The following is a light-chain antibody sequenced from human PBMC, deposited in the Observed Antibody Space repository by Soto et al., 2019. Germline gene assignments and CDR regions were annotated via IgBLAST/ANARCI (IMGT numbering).Light chain of an antibody. Sequence: ENVFTNPPGTLSLSAGERATLSCRASQSVSGYVAWYQQKPGQAPRLLIYDASNRATGFPARFSGSGSGTDFTLTISSLEPEDFAVYYCQQYGSSGTFGQGTKVDIK. CDR2: DAS. V-gene: IGKV3-11*01. CDR1: QSVSGY. J-gene: IGKJ1*01. CDR3: QQYGSSGT.